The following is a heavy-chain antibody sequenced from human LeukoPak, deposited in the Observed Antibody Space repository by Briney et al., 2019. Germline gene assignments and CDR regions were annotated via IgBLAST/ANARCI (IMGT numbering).Heavy chain of an antibody. J-gene: IGHJ4*02. CDR3: ARTSSLTPTPSFDY. CDR1: GFTFSTYA. Sequence: NSGGSLRLSCAASGFTFSTYAMNWVRQAPGKGLEWVSSISSSSSYIYYADSLKGRFTISRDSAKNSLFLQMNSLRAEDTAVYYCARTSSLTPTPSFDYWGQGALVTVSS. V-gene: IGHV3-21*01. D-gene: IGHD2-15*01. CDR2: ISSSSSYI.